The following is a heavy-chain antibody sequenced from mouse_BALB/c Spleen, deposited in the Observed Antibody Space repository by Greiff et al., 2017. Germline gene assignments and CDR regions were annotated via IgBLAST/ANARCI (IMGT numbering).Heavy chain of an antibody. CDR3: TRLLWYFDV. V-gene: IGHV6-6*02. D-gene: IGHD1-1*01. J-gene: IGHJ1*01. CDR2: IRLKSDNYAT. CDR1: GFTFSSYW. Sequence: EVHLVESGGGLVQPGGSMKLSCVASGFTFSSYWMSWVRQSPEKGLEWVAEIRLKSDNYATHYAESVKGKFTISRDDSKSRLYLQMNSLRAEDTGIYYCTRLLWYFDVWGAGTTVTVSS.